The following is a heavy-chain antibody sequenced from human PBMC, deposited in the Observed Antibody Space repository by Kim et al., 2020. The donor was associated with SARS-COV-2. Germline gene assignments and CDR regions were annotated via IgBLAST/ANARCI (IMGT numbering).Heavy chain of an antibody. CDR1: GFTFRTYW. J-gene: IGHJ4*02. CDR3: ARMTRGQEWTY. V-gene: IGHV3-7*03. Sequence: GGSLRLSCAASGFTFRTYWMSWVRQAPGQGLEWVANIKEDGSEEYYVDSVKGRFTISRDNAKNLLYLQMSSLRGEDTAMYYCARMTRGQEWTYWGQGTLITVSS. CDR2: IKEDGSEE. D-gene: IGHD4-17*01.